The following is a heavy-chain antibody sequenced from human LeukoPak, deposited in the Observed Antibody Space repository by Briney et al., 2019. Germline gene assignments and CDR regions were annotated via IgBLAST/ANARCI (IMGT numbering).Heavy chain of an antibody. Sequence: SETLSLTCTVSGGSISDYYRGWIRQPPGKGLEWIGYFYNSGSSTYNPSLKSRVTISVDTSKEQFSLKVNFVTAADTAVYYCTRGAGWLIDYWGQGILVTVSS. CDR3: TRGAGWLIDY. J-gene: IGHJ4*02. CDR2: FYNSGSS. V-gene: IGHV4-59*01. CDR1: GGSISDYY. D-gene: IGHD3-16*01.